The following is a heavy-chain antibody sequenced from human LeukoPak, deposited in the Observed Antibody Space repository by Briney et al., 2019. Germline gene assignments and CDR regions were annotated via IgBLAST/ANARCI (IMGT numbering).Heavy chain of an antibody. CDR1: GGCISSYY. CDR2: IYYSGST. J-gene: IGHJ3*02. CDR3: AREGPLGSAFHI. Sequence: AGTLPLTCTVSGGCISSYYWNWIRQPPGKGLEWMGDIYYSGSTNYNPSRNSRVTIQVDTTKNQFSLMLSPETAEDTADDYCAREGPLGSAFHIGGEATLVTVYS. V-gene: IGHV4-59*01.